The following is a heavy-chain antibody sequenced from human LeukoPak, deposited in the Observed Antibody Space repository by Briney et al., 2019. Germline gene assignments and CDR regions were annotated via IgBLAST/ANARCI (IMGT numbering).Heavy chain of an antibody. Sequence: GESLQISSKGSGYTFTSYGIGWVRQMPGKGLEWMGIIYPGDPDTRYSPSFQGQVTISADKSISTAYLQWSSLKASDPAIYYCARSARFGELAYWFDPWGQGTLVTVSS. CDR3: ARSARFGELAYWFDP. CDR2: IYPGDPDT. D-gene: IGHD3-10*01. J-gene: IGHJ5*02. V-gene: IGHV5-51*06. CDR1: GYTFTSYG.